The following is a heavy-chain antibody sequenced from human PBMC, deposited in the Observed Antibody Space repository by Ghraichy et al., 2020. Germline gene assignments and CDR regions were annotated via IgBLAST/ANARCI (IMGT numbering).Heavy chain of an antibody. J-gene: IGHJ4*02. CDR1: GGTFSSYA. CDR2: IIPIFGTA. D-gene: IGHD6-19*01. V-gene: IGHV1-69*13. CDR3: ASLNGWSHPNYFDY. Sequence: SVKVSCKASGGTFSSYAINWVRQAPGQGLEWMGGIIPIFGTANYAQKFQGRVTITADESTSTAYMDLSSLRSEDTAVYYCASLNGWSHPNYFDYWGQGTLVTVSS.